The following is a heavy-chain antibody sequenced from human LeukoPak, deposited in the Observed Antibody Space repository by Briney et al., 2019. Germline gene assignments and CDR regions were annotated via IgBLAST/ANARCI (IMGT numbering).Heavy chain of an antibody. CDR2: ISGSGGST. D-gene: IGHD7-27*01. CDR3: ARGSTGDYYYYYYMDV. CDR1: GFTFSSYA. Sequence: GGSLRLSCAASGFTFSSYAMSWVRQAPGKGLEWVSAISGSGGSTYYADSVKGRFTISRDNSNNTLYLQMNSLSAEDTAVYYCARGSTGDYYYYYYMDVWGKGTTVTVSS. J-gene: IGHJ6*03. V-gene: IGHV3-23*01.